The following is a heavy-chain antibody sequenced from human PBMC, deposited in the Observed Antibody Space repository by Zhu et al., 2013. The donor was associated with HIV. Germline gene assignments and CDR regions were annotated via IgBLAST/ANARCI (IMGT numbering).Heavy chain of an antibody. D-gene: IGHD7-27*01. CDR2: IKPDSGFT. CDR1: GYTFTDHY. J-gene: IGHJ4*02. CDR3: ARDHDWGADF. Sequence: LQSGTQVSLKPGASVKVSCKTSGYTFTDHYLHWVRQAPGQGLEWMGWIKPDSGFTNYAQMFQGRITLTRDVSLSTIFMELASLTSDDTAVYYCARDHDWGADFWGQGTLVTVSS. V-gene: IGHV1-2*02.